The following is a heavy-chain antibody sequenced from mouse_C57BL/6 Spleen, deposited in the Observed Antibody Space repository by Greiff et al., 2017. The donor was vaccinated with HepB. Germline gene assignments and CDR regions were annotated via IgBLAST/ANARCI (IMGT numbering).Heavy chain of an antibody. V-gene: IGHV1-59*01. J-gene: IGHJ3*01. CDR2: IDPSDSYT. CDR3: ARLGSSYAWFAY. D-gene: IGHD1-1*01. Sequence: QVQLKQPGAELVRPGTSVKLSCKASGYTFTSYWMHWVKQRPGQGLEWIGVIDPSDSYTNYNQKFKGKATLTVDTSSSTAYMQLSSLTSEDSAVYYCARLGSSYAWFAYWGQGTLVTVSA. CDR1: GYTFTSYW.